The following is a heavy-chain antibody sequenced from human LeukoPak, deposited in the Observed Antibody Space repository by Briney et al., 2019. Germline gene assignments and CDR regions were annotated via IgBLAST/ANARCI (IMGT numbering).Heavy chain of an antibody. V-gene: IGHV3-11*06. Sequence: GGSLRLSCAASGFTFSGYYMTWIRQAPGKGLEWVSHISGSGSYTNYADSVKGRFTISRDNAKNSLYLQMHSLRDEDTAVYYCARAWYSWGYYFDYWGQGTLVTVSS. CDR3: ARAWYSWGYYFDY. J-gene: IGHJ4*02. D-gene: IGHD1-26*01. CDR2: ISGSGSYT. CDR1: GFTFSGYY.